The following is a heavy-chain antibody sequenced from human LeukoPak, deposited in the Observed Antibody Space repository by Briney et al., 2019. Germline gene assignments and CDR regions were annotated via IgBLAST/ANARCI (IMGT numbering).Heavy chain of an antibody. V-gene: IGHV3-73*01. Sequence: GGSLRLSCASSGFTFSGSAMHWVRPASGKGRAWVGRIRSKANSYATAYAASVKGRFTISRDDSKNTEYLQMNSLKTEDTAVYYCTRRLADSSGSLDYWGQGPLVTVSS. CDR1: GFTFSGSA. D-gene: IGHD3-22*01. CDR3: TRRLADSSGSLDY. J-gene: IGHJ4*02. CDR2: IRSKANSYAT.